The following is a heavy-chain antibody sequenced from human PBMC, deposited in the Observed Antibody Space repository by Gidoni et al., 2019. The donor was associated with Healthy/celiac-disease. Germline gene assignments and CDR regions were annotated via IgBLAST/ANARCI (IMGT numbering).Heavy chain of an antibody. Sequence: EVQLLGSGGGWVQPGGCVRRSWADAGFTFSGCALSWVRQAPGKGLDGVSAISCSAGSTYYADSVNGPFTISRDNSKNTLYLQMNSLIAEDTAVYYCAKDWVIAAAVMGAFDIWGQGTMVTVSS. J-gene: IGHJ3*02. D-gene: IGHD6-13*01. CDR3: AKDWVIAAAVMGAFDI. CDR2: ISCSAGST. V-gene: IGHV3-23*01. CDR1: GFTFSGCA.